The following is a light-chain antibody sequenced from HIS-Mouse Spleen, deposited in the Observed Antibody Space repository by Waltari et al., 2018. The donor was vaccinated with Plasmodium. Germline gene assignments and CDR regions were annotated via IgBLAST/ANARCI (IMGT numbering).Light chain of an antibody. CDR1: ALPKKY. V-gene: IGLV3-10*01. Sequence: SYELTQPPSVSVSPGQTARITCSGDALPKKYAYWYQQKSGQAPVLVIYEDSKRPSGIPERFSGSISGTIATLTNSGAQVEDEADYYYYSTDSSGNHRVFGGGTKLTVL. CDR2: EDS. J-gene: IGLJ3*02. CDR3: YSTDSSGNHRV.